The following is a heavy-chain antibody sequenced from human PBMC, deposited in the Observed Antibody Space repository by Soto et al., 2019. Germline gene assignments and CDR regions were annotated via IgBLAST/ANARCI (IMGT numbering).Heavy chain of an antibody. CDR2: IYVTGAV. CDR3: ARLRIATNNYKWFDP. V-gene: IGHV4-31*03. D-gene: IGHD2-21*01. J-gene: IGHJ5*02. Sequence: TLSLTCSVSGAALNSGNYYWSWIRQVPGKGLEWIGHIYVTGAVDYNPSLRDRITISQDTSERQFSLNLRLVTAADTAVYYCARLRIATNNYKWFDPWGKGTLVTVSS. CDR1: GAALNSGNYY.